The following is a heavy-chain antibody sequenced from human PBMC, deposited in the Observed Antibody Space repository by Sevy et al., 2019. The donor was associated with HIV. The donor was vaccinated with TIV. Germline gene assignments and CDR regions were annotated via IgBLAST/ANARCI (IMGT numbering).Heavy chain of an antibody. CDR3: ARREVRGVNGAFDI. V-gene: IGHV3-13*01. D-gene: IGHD3-10*01. Sequence: GGSLRLSCAASGFTFSSYDMHWVCQATGKGLEWVSAIGTAGDTYYPGSVKGRFTISRENAKNSLYLQMNSLRAGDTAVYYCARREVRGVNGAFDIWGQGTMVTVSS. J-gene: IGHJ3*02. CDR2: IGTAGDT. CDR1: GFTFSSYD.